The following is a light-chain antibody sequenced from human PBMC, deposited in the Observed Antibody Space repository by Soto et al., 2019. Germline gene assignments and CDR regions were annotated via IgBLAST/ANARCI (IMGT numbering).Light chain of an antibody. CDR3: QQSYSTLWT. CDR1: QSISSY. CDR2: AAS. V-gene: IGKV1-39*01. J-gene: IGKJ1*01. Sequence: DIQITPSPSSLSASVGDRVTITCRASQSISSYLNWYQQKPGKAPKLLIYAASSLQSGVPSRFSGSGSGTDFTLTISSMQPEAFANYYCQQSYSTLWTLGQGTKVDIK.